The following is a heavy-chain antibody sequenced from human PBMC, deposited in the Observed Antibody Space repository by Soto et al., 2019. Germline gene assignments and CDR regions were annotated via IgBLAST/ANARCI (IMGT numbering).Heavy chain of an antibody. CDR1: GFTFSSYA. V-gene: IGHV3-23*01. Sequence: EVQLLESGGGLVQPGGSLRLSCAASGFTFSSYAMSWVRQPPGKGLEWVSTISGGGDGTYYADSMKGHFTISRDNSKNTLYLQMNSLRAEDTAIYYCAKEGLGSLTTFCSGSGCHYAFDMWGQGTMVTVSS. CDR3: AKEGLGSLTTFCSGSGCHYAFDM. J-gene: IGHJ3*02. D-gene: IGHD2-15*01. CDR2: ISGGGDGT.